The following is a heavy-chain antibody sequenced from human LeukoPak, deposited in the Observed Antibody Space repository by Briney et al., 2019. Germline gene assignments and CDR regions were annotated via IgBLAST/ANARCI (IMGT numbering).Heavy chain of an antibody. D-gene: IGHD2-15*01. Sequence: GRSLRLSCAASGFTFDDYAMHWVRQAPGKGLEWVSGISWNSGSIGYADSVKGRFTISRDNAKNSLYLQMNSLRAEDTAVYYCARWSYYYYMDVWGKGTTVTVSS. CDR2: ISWNSGSI. CDR3: ARWSYYYYMDV. CDR1: GFTFDDYA. V-gene: IGHV3-9*01. J-gene: IGHJ6*03.